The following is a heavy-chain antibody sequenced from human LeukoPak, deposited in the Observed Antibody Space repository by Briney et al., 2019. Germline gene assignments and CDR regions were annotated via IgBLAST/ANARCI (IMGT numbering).Heavy chain of an antibody. V-gene: IGHV3-21*01. CDR2: ITSSSSYI. CDR1: GFTFSSYG. CDR3: ARSYSSSRGTFDY. D-gene: IGHD6-6*01. Sequence: GGSLRLSCTASGFTFSSYGMNWVRQAPGKGREWVSSITSSSSYIYYADSVKGRFTISRDNAKNSLYLQMNMLRAEDTAVYYCARSYSSSRGTFDYWGQGTLVTVSS. J-gene: IGHJ4*02.